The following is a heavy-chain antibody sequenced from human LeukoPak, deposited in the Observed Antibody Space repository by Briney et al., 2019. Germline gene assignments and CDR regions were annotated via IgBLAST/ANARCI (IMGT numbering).Heavy chain of an antibody. CDR2: IIPIFGTA. CDR1: GYTFTSYA. CDR3: ARNPGYGSGSYDYYYYYMDV. Sequence: SVKVSCKASGYTFTSYAMHWVRQAPGQGLEWMGGIIPIFGTANYAQKFQGRVTITADESTSTAYMELSSLRSEDTAVYYCARNPGYGSGSYDYYYYYMDVWGKGTTVTISS. D-gene: IGHD3-10*01. V-gene: IGHV1-69*13. J-gene: IGHJ6*03.